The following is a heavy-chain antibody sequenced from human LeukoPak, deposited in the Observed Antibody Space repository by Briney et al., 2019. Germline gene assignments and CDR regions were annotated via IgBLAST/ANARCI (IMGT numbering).Heavy chain of an antibody. Sequence: ASVKVSCKASGYTLTELSMHWVRQAPGKGLEWMGGFDPEDGETIYAQKFQGRVTMTEDTSTDTAYMELSSLRSEDTAVYYCATPSYYYDSSGLPGFTYTYWGQGTLVTVSS. J-gene: IGHJ4*02. V-gene: IGHV1-24*01. CDR1: GYTLTELS. D-gene: IGHD3-22*01. CDR3: ATPSYYYDSSGLPGFTYTY. CDR2: FDPEDGET.